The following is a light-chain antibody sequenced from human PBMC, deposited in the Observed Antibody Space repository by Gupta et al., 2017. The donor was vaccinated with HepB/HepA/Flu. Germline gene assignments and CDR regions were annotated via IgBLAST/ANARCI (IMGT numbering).Light chain of an antibody. CDR3: QQYYCRPPLT. V-gene: IGKV3-15*01. Sequence: ETLMTQSPATLSVSPGERVTLSCRASQSVSRNLAWYQKKPGQAPRLLIYGASTRATGIPARFIGSGYETEFTLTISSRQSEDFAVYYCQQYYCRPPLTFGRGTKLEIK. J-gene: IGKJ4*01. CDR1: QSVSRN. CDR2: GAS.